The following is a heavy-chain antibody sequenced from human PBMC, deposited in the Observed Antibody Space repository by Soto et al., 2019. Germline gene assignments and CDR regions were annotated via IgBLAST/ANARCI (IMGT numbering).Heavy chain of an antibody. CDR1: GGSISSGGYY. V-gene: IGHV4-31*03. D-gene: IGHD6-13*01. Sequence: QVQLQESGPGLVKPSQTLSLTCTVSGGSISSGGYYWSWIRQHPGKGLEWIGYIYYSGSTYYNPSLKSRVTISVDTSKNQFSLKLSSVTAADTAVYYCARARILIAAAGNNYYYYGMDVWGQGTTVTVSS. CDR2: IYYSGST. J-gene: IGHJ6*02. CDR3: ARARILIAAAGNNYYYYGMDV.